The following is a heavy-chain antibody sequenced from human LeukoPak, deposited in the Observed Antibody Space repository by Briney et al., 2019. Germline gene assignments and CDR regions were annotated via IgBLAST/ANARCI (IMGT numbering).Heavy chain of an antibody. CDR1: GYAFTSYD. CDR2: MNPNSGNT. CDR3: ATGGYYDSSGYSFDY. J-gene: IGHJ4*02. V-gene: IGHV1-8*01. Sequence: ASVKVSCKASGYAFTSYDINWVRQATGQGLEWMGWMNPNSGNTGYAQKFQGRVTMTRNTSISTAYMELSSLRSEDTAVYYCATGGYYDSSGYSFDYWGQGTLVTVSS. D-gene: IGHD3-22*01.